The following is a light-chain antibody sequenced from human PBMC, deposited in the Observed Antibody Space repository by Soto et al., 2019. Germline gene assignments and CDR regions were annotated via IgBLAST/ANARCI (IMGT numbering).Light chain of an antibody. V-gene: IGLV2-14*01. CDR1: SSDVGGYNY. CDR2: EVS. J-gene: IGLJ2*01. CDR3: TSYTSSNTPPVI. Sequence: QSVLTQPASVSGSPGQSITISCTGTSSDVGGYNYVSWYQHHPGKAPKLMIHEVSNRPSGVSNRFSGSKSGNTASLTISGLQAEDEADYSCTSYTSSNTPPVIFGGGTKLTVL.